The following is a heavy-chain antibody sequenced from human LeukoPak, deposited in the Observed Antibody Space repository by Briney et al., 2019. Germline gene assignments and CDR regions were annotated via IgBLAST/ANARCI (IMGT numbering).Heavy chain of an antibody. V-gene: IGHV4-34*01. Sequence: SETLSLTCAVYGGSFSGYYWSWIREPPGKGLEWIGEINHSGSTNYNPSLKSRVTISVDTSKNQFSLKLSSVTAADTAVYYCARAARSCFDYWGQGTLVTVSS. CDR2: INHSGST. D-gene: IGHD3-10*01. J-gene: IGHJ4*02. CDR3: ARAARSCFDY. CDR1: GGSFSGYY.